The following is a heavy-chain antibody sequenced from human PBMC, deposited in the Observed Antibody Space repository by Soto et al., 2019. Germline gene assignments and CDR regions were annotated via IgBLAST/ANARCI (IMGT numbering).Heavy chain of an antibody. J-gene: IGHJ4*02. Sequence: SETLSVSCSVSGGSIISYCWRWIRQPPEKGLEWIGYIYYSGSTNYNPSLKSRVTISVDTSKNQFSLKLSSVTAADTAVFYCARYSADYDSSGYYYGYWGQGILVTVSS. V-gene: IGHV4-59*08. CDR2: IYYSGST. CDR3: ARYSADYDSSGYYYGY. CDR1: GGSIISYC. D-gene: IGHD3-22*01.